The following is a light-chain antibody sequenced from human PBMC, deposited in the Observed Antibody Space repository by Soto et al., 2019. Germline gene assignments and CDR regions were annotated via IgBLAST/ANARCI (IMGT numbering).Light chain of an antibody. Sequence: EIVLTQSPATLSLSPGERATLSYRASQSVSSYLAWYQQKPGQAPRLLIYEASNRATGIPARFSGSGSGTDFTLTISSLEPEDFAVYYCQQRINWPTFGGGTKVEIK. CDR1: QSVSSY. CDR3: QQRINWPT. V-gene: IGKV3-11*01. J-gene: IGKJ4*01. CDR2: EAS.